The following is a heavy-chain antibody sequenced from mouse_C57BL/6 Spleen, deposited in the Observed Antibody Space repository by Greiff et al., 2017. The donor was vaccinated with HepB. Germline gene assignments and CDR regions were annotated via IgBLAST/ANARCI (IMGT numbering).Heavy chain of an antibody. Sequence: QVQLQQPGAELVKPGASVKLSCKASGYTFTSYWMHWVKQRPGQGLEWIGMIHPNSGSTNYNEKFKSKATLTVDKSSSTAYMQLSSLTSEDSAVYYCARRPTGPRYAMDYWGQGTSVTVSS. CDR2: IHPNSGST. D-gene: IGHD4-1*02. CDR1: GYTFTSYW. J-gene: IGHJ4*01. CDR3: ARRPTGPRYAMDY. V-gene: IGHV1-64*01.